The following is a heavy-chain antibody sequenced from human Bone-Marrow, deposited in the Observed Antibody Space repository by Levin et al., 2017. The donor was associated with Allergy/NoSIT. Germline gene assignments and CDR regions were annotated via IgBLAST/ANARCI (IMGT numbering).Heavy chain of an antibody. CDR2: IIPIFGTA. J-gene: IGHJ5*02. D-gene: IGHD6-19*01. CDR1: GGTFSSYA. CDR3: TRAYSSGWYSPRGYWFDP. Sequence: ASVKVSCKASGGTFSSYAISWVRQAPGQGLEWMGGIIPIFGTANYAQKFQGRVTITADKSTSTAYMELSSLRSEDTAVYYCTRAYSSGWYSPRGYWFDPWGQGTLVTVSS. V-gene: IGHV1-69*06.